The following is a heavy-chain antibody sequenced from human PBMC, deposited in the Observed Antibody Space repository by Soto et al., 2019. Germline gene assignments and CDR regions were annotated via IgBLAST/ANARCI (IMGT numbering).Heavy chain of an antibody. V-gene: IGHV3-33*01. D-gene: IGHD4-17*01. CDR1: GFTFSSYG. CDR3: ARAPPGGYGDYARFDYYGMDV. Sequence: QVQLVESGGGVVQPGRSLRLSCAAPGFTFSSYGMHWVRQAPGKGLEWVAGIWYDGSNKYYADSVKGRFTISRDNSKNTLYLQMNSLRAEDTAVYYCARAPPGGYGDYARFDYYGMDVWGQGTTVTVSS. CDR2: IWYDGSNK. J-gene: IGHJ6*02.